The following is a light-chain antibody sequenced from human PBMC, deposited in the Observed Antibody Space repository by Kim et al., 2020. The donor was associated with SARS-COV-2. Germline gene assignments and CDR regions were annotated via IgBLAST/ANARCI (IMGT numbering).Light chain of an antibody. J-gene: IGLJ3*02. CDR1: KLGDKY. CDR3: QAWDSSTAV. Sequence: SYELTQPPSVSVSPGQTASITCSGHKLGDKYACWYQQKPGQSPVLVIYQDSKRPSGIPERFSGSNSGNTATLTISGTQAMDEADYYCQAWDSSTAVFGGG. V-gene: IGLV3-1*01. CDR2: QDS.